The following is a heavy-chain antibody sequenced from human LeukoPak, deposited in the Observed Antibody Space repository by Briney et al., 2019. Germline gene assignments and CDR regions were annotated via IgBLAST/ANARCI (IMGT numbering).Heavy chain of an antibody. CDR3: ARDPARYYYDSSGYYDY. D-gene: IGHD3-22*01. CDR1: GFTFSSYG. CDR2: IWYDGSNK. J-gene: IGHJ4*02. V-gene: IGHV3-33*01. Sequence: GGSLRLSCAASGFTFSSYGMHWVRQAPGKGLEWVAVIWYDGSNKYYADSVKGRFTISRDNSKNTLYLQMNSLRAEDTAVYYCARDPARYYYDSSGYYDYWGQGTLVTVSS.